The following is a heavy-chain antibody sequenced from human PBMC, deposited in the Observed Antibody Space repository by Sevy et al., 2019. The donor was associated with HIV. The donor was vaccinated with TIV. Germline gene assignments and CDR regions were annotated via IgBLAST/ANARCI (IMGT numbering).Heavy chain of an antibody. CDR1: GGSFSGFS. J-gene: IGHJ2*01. CDR3: ARGVEGVVPSPIIGLGPWAKYWSFDL. V-gene: IGHV4-34*01. D-gene: IGHD2-2*02. Sequence: SETLSLTCAVSGGSFSGFSWNWIRQPPGKGLEWIGEVNHYSPSLKSRATISLDTSKNQFSLKLPSVTAADTALYFWARGVEGVVPSPIIGLGPWAKYWSFDLWGRGTLVTVSS. CDR2: VNH.